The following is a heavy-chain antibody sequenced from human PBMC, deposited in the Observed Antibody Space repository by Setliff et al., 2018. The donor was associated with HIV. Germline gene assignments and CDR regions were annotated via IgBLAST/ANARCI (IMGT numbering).Heavy chain of an antibody. J-gene: IGHJ4*02. Sequence: GSGPTLVNPTETLTVTCSISGVSFSSSGLYAGWSRQPPGKALEWLAVIYGDGTDFFRPSLKSRLSITKDASKNQVVLTMTNMDPAETATYYCVFGRGDGYFDYWGQGTLVTVSS. CDR2: IYGDGTD. D-gene: IGHD3-10*01. V-gene: IGHV2-5*02. CDR1: GVSFSSSGLY. CDR3: VFGRGDGYFDY.